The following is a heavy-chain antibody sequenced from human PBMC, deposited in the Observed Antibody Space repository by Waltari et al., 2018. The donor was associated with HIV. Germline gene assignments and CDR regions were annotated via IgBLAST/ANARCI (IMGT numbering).Heavy chain of an antibody. Sequence: QVQLQQWGAGLLKPSETLSLTCAVYGGSFSGYYWSWIRQPPGKGLEWIGEINHSGSTNYNPSLKSRVTISVDTSKNQFSLKLSSVTAADTAVYYCARGRGAVAGTWRYYGMDVWGQGTTVTVSS. CDR1: GGSFSGYY. D-gene: IGHD6-19*01. CDR3: ARGRGAVAGTWRYYGMDV. J-gene: IGHJ6*02. V-gene: IGHV4-34*01. CDR2: INHSGST.